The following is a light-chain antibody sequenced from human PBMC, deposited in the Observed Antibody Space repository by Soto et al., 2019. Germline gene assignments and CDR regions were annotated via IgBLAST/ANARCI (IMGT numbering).Light chain of an antibody. CDR3: QQRNSWPLT. CDR2: DAS. CDR1: QTVSSY. J-gene: IGKJ4*01. V-gene: IGKV3-11*01. Sequence: EIVLTQSPAILSLSPGERATLSCRASQTVSSYLAWYQQKPGQAPRLLIYDASSRATGIPARFSGSGSGTDFTLTISSLEPEDFAVYYCQQRNSWPLTFGGGTKVEIK.